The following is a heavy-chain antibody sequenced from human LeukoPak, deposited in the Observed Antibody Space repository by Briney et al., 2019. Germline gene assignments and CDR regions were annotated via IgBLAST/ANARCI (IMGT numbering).Heavy chain of an antibody. V-gene: IGHV3-15*01. D-gene: IGHD6-19*01. CDR1: GFTFSNAW. CDR2: IKSKTDGGTT. J-gene: IGHJ4*02. Sequence: PGGSLRLSCAASGFTFSNAWMSWVRQAPGKGLEWVGRIKSKTDGGTTDYAAPVKGRFTISRDDSKNTLYLQMNSLKTEDTAVYYCTTSSGWYTGYYFDYWGQGTLVTVSS. CDR3: TTSSGWYTGYYFDY.